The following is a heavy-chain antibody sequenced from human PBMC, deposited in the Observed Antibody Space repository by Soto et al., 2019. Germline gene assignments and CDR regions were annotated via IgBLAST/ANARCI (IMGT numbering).Heavy chain of an antibody. CDR3: ARVPTTPYYYYMDV. D-gene: IGHD4-17*01. J-gene: IGHJ6*03. CDR1: GFTFSSYW. CDR2: IKQDGSEK. Sequence: GGSLRLSCAASGFTFSSYWMSWVRQAPGKGLEWVANIKQDGSEKYYVDSVKGRFTISRDNAKNSLYLQMNSLRAEDTAVYYCARVPTTPYYYYMDVWGKGTPVTVSS. V-gene: IGHV3-7*01.